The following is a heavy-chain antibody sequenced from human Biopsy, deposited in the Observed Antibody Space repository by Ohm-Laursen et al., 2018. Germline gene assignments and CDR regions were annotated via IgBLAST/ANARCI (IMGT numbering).Heavy chain of an antibody. V-gene: IGHV4-4*07. Sequence: GTLSLTCNVSGGAINNYYWRWIRQPAGKGLEWIGRIYPGGSTNYNPSLKSRVTMSVDPSKKQLSLRLRSVTAADTAMYYCASVVLGPANDAFDLWGQGTMVAVSS. D-gene: IGHD3-22*01. CDR2: IYPGGST. J-gene: IGHJ3*01. CDR3: ASVVLGPANDAFDL. CDR1: GGAINNYY.